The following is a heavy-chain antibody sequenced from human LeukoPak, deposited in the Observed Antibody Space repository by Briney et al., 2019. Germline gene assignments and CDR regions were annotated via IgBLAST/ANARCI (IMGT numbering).Heavy chain of an antibody. CDR2: INPNSGGT. J-gene: IGHJ4*02. CDR1: GYTFTGYY. Sequence: ASVKVSCKASGYTFTGYYMHWLRQAPGQGLEWMGWINPNSGGTNYAQKFQGRVTMTRDTSISTAYMELSSLRSEDTAVYYCARHPGVYSSSWSCDYWGQGTLVTVSS. CDR3: ARHPGVYSSSWSCDY. V-gene: IGHV1-2*02. D-gene: IGHD6-13*01.